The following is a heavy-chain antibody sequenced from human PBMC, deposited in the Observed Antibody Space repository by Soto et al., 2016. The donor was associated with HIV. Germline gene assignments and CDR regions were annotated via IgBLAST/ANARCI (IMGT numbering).Heavy chain of an antibody. D-gene: IGHD3-16*02. Sequence: QVQLVQSGAEVKKPGSSVKVSCKTSGGTFSSYGITWVRQAPGQGLEWMGGIIPMLGAANYAQKFQGRVTITADESTSTAFMELTSLRSEDTAVYYCARPDGSRYHHFALWGLAPWSLSPQ. CDR2: IIPMLGAA. V-gene: IGHV1-69*13. CDR1: GGTFSSYG. CDR3: ARPDGSRYHHFAL. J-gene: IGHJ2*01.